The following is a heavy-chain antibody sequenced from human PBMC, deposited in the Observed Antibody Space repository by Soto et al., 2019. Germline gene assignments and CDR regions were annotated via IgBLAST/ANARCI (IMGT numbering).Heavy chain of an antibody. Sequence: EVQLVESGGGLVQPGGSLRLSCAASGFTFSTYWMHWVRQAPGKGLVWVSRIIGDGSTINYADSVKGRFTISRDNAKNMLYLQVSGLRAEDTAVYYCARGGLRSYWFDPWGQGTLVTVSS. CDR2: IIGDGSTI. CDR3: ARGGLRSYWFDP. J-gene: IGHJ5*02. CDR1: GFTFSTYW. D-gene: IGHD3-10*01. V-gene: IGHV3-74*01.